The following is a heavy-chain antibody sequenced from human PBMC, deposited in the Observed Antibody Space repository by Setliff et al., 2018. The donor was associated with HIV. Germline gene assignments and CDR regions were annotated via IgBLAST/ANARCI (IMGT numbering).Heavy chain of an antibody. V-gene: IGHV4-34*01. CDR3: ATLNFPLNWFDP. J-gene: IGHJ5*02. Sequence: SETLSLTCAVYGGSFSGYYWSWIRQPPGKGLEWIGEINHSGSTNYNPSLKSRVTISVDTSKNQFSLKLSSVTAADTAIYYCATLNFPLNWFDPWGQGTPVTVSS. CDR2: INHSGST. CDR1: GGSFSGYY.